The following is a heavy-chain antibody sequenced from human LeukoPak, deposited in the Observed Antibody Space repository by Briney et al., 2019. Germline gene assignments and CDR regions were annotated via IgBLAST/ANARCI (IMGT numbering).Heavy chain of an antibody. J-gene: IGHJ4*02. CDR1: GFTFSSYS. D-gene: IGHD4-17*01. CDR3: AGEGYGDYDGDY. Sequence: PGGSLRLSCAASGFTFSSYSMNWVRQAPGKGLEWVSYISNSGNTTYYADSVKGRFTISRDNAKNSLYLQMNSLRAEDTAVYYCAGEGYGDYDGDYWGQGTPVTVSS. V-gene: IGHV3-48*04. CDR2: ISNSGNTT.